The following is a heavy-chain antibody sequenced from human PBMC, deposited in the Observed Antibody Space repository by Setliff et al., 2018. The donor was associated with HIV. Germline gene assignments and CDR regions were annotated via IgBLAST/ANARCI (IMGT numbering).Heavy chain of an antibody. V-gene: IGHV4-4*08. Sequence: SETLSLTCAVSGGSMSSYYWSWIRQTPGKGLEWIGYIYASGSTKYNPSLASRVTISLVPSKNQFSLDLSSVTAADTAKYYCARARTIGVSAVFFDPWGQGTPVTVSS. J-gene: IGHJ5*02. CDR1: GGSMSSYY. D-gene: IGHD3-3*01. CDR2: IYASGST. CDR3: ARARTIGVSAVFFDP.